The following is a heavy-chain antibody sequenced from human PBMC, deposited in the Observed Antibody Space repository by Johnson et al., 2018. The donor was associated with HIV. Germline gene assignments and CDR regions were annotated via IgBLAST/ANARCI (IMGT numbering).Heavy chain of an antibody. CDR2: IKQDGYEK. CDR3: AKGAAAAGPDAFDI. CDR1: GFTFSSYW. J-gene: IGHJ3*02. D-gene: IGHD6-13*01. V-gene: IGHV3-7*01. Sequence: VQLVESGGGSVQRGGSLRLSCAASGFTFSSYWMNWVRQAPGKGLEWVANIKQDGYEKYYVDSVKGRFTISRDNAKNLLFLQMNSLRAEDTAVYYCAKGAAAAGPDAFDIWGQGTMVTVSS.